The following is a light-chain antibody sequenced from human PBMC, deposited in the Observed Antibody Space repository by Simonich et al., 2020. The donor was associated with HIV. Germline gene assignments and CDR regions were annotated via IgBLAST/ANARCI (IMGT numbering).Light chain of an antibody. V-gene: IGLV2-11*01. CDR3: CSYAGSYTYV. J-gene: IGLJ2*01. CDR1: SSDFGGYNY. Sequence: QSALTQPASVSGSPGQSITISCTGTSSDFGGYNYVSWYQQHPGKAPKLIIYDVNKRPSGVPDRFSGSKSGNTASLTISGLQAEDEADYYCCSYAGSYTYVFGGGTKLTVL. CDR2: DVN.